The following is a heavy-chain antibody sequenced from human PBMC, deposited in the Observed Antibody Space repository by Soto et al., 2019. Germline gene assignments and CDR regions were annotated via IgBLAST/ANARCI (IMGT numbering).Heavy chain of an antibody. CDR3: ARDPYDGNSGFDY. Sequence: QVQLVQSGAEVQKPGASVKVSCKASGYTFTSYGLSWVRQAPGQGLEWMGWISPYNGNTNYAQRFQGRLTMTTDTSTSTDYMELRSLRSDDTAVYYCARDPYDGNSGFDYWGQGTLVTVSS. D-gene: IGHD5-12*01. CDR1: GYTFTSYG. V-gene: IGHV1-18*01. J-gene: IGHJ4*02. CDR2: ISPYNGNT.